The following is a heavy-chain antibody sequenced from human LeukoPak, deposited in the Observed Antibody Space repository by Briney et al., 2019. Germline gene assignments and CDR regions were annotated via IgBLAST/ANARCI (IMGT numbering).Heavy chain of an antibody. D-gene: IGHD2-15*01. Sequence: GGSLRLSCAASGFTFSSYGMHWVRQAPGKGLEWVAFIRYDGSNKYYADSVKGRFTISRDNSKNTLYLQMNSLRAEDTAVYYCAKAPLGYCSGGSCGLGDYWGQGTLVTVSS. CDR3: AKAPLGYCSGGSCGLGDY. CDR1: GFTFSSYG. J-gene: IGHJ4*02. CDR2: IRYDGSNK. V-gene: IGHV3-30*02.